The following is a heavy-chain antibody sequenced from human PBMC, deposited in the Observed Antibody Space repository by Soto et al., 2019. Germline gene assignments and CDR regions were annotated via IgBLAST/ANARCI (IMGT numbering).Heavy chain of an antibody. V-gene: IGHV3-7*03. Sequence: PGGSLRLSCAASGFTFSSYWMSWVRQAPGKGLGWVANIKQDGSEKYYVDSVKGRFTISRDNAKNSLYLQMNSLRAEDTAVYYCARDTFYSSGWYFLVSYFDYWGQGTLVTVSS. J-gene: IGHJ4*02. D-gene: IGHD6-19*01. CDR3: ARDTFYSSGWYFLVSYFDY. CDR1: GFTFSSYW. CDR2: IKQDGSEK.